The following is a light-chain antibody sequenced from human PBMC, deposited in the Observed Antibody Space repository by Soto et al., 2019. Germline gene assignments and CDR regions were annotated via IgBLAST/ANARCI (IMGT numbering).Light chain of an antibody. J-gene: IGKJ1*01. V-gene: IGKV1-39*01. CDR1: QSVSKY. CDR2: AAS. Sequence: DIQMTQSPSSLSASVGDRITINCRASQSVSKYLNWYQHKLGKAPELLIYAASSLYSGVPSRFSGSGSGTYFTLTISNLQPEDSASYYCKQTYTSPGTFGQGTKVEIK. CDR3: KQTYTSPGT.